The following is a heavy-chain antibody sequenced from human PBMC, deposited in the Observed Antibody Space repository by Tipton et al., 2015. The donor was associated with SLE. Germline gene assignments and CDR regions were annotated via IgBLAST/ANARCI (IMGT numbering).Heavy chain of an antibody. CDR2: ITHTGST. J-gene: IGHJ4*02. D-gene: IGHD6-13*01. CDR1: GGSFSGYY. Sequence: LRLSCAVYGGSFSGYYWSWIRQSPGKGLEWIGEITHTGSTTYNPSLKSRVTISVDTSKNQFSLKLSSVTAADTAVYYCAGGGYSSSWDYWGQGTLVTVSS. CDR3: AGGGYSSSWDY. V-gene: IGHV4-34*01.